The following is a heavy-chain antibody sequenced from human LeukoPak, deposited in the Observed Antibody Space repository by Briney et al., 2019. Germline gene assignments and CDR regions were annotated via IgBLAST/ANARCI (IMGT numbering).Heavy chain of an antibody. D-gene: IGHD2-21*02. CDR3: ARGTHSGDWKDFDS. CDR1: GGSISSNNW. J-gene: IGHJ4*02. V-gene: IGHV4-4*02. CDR2: IYHSGST. Sequence: SETLSLTCAVSGGSISSNNWWNWVRQPPGKGLEWIGEIYHSGSTNYNPSLKSRVTISVDKSKNQLFLKLNSVTAADTAVYYCARGTHSGDWKDFDSWGQGTLVTVSS.